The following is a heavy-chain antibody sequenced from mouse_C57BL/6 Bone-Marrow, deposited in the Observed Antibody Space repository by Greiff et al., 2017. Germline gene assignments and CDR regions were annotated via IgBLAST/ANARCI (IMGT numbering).Heavy chain of an antibody. Sequence: QVQLKQPGAELVKPGASVKMSCKASGYTFTSYWITWVKQRPGQGLEWIGDIYPGSGSTNYNDKFKSKATLTVDTSSSTAYMQLSSLTSEDSAVYDCARADYRNYWYFDVWGTGTTVTVSS. CDR1: GYTFTSYW. CDR2: IYPGSGST. V-gene: IGHV1-55*01. D-gene: IGHD2-14*01. CDR3: ARADYRNYWYFDV. J-gene: IGHJ1*03.